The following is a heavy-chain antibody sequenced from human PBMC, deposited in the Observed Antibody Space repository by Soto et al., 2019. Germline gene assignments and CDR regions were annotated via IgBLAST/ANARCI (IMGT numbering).Heavy chain of an antibody. J-gene: IGHJ6*03. CDR3: ARKGFVVVPAAREKNYYYYMDV. V-gene: IGHV3-7*01. Sequence: GGSLRLSCAASGFTFSGYWMSWVRQAPGKGLEWVANIKQDGSEKYYVDSVKGRFTISRDNAKNSLYLQMNSLGAEDTAVYYCARKGFVVVPAAREKNYYYYMDVWGKGTTVTVSS. CDR2: IKQDGSEK. CDR1: GFTFSGYW. D-gene: IGHD2-2*01.